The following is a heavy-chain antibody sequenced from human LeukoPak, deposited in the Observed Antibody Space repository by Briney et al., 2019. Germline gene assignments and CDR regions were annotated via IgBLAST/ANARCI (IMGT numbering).Heavy chain of an antibody. J-gene: IGHJ6*02. Sequence: GGSLRLSCAASGFTFSSYWMHWVRQAPGKGLEWVGRIKSKTDGGTTDYAAPVKGRFTISRDDSKNTLYLQMNSLKTEDTAVYYCTSRGRDLSPYYYYYGMDVWGQGTTVTVSS. V-gene: IGHV3-15*07. CDR2: IKSKTDGGTT. D-gene: IGHD5-24*01. CDR1: GFTFSSYW. CDR3: TSRGRDLSPYYYYYGMDV.